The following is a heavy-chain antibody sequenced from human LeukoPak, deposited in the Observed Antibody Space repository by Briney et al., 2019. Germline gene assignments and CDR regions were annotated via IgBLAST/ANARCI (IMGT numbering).Heavy chain of an antibody. CDR3: ARHGGSTSCCDNYYFDY. CDR2: IHYSGST. J-gene: IGHJ4*02. Sequence: SETLSLTCTVSGGSISSYYWSWIRQPPGKGLEWIGNIHYSGSTNYNPSLKSRVTISVDTSKNQFSLKLSSVTAADTAVYYCARHGGSTSCCDNYYFDYWGQGTLVTVSS. V-gene: IGHV4-59*08. CDR1: GGSISSYY. D-gene: IGHD2-2*01.